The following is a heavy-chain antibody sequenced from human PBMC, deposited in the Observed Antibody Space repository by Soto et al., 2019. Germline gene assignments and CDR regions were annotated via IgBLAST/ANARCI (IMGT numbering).Heavy chain of an antibody. CDR2: IIGDGSGA. CDR1: EFTLSSYW. V-gene: IGHV3-74*01. D-gene: IGHD3-10*01. Sequence: EVQLVESGGGSVQPGESLRLSCAASEFTLSSYWMHWVRQAPGKGLVWVSRIIGDGSGANYADSVKGRFTISRDNAKNTLYLQTNLLRAEDTAVYYCARDRVHGSGSLDYWCQGILVTVSS. CDR3: ARDRVHGSGSLDY. J-gene: IGHJ4*02.